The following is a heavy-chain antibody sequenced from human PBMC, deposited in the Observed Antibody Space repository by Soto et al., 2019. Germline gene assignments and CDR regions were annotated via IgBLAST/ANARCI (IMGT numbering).Heavy chain of an antibody. D-gene: IGHD6-19*01. CDR1: GFTFVNYA. J-gene: IGHJ4*02. V-gene: IGHV3-23*01. Sequence: EVQLLESGGGLVQPGGPLRLSCAASGFTFVNYAMNWVRQAPGKGLEWVATLSGSGTSTYYADSVKGRFTISRDTSRNTLYLQMNSLRAEDTAVYYCAKGTSNGGWFNPFDYWGQGTLVTVSS. CDR2: LSGSGTST. CDR3: AKGTSNGGWFNPFDY.